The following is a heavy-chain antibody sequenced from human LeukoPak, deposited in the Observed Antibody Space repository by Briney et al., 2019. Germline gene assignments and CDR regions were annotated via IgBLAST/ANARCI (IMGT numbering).Heavy chain of an antibody. CDR2: IYHTGST. Sequence: SETLSLTCAVSGGSINNDDYSWSWIRQPPGKGLEWIGYIYHTGSTYYNPSLKSRVTMSVDRSMNQFSLNLSSVTAADTAVYYCARALSSGYDFSYFDYWGQGTLVTVSS. J-gene: IGHJ4*02. CDR3: ARALSSGYDFSYFDY. V-gene: IGHV4-30-2*01. D-gene: IGHD5-12*01. CDR1: GGSINNDDYS.